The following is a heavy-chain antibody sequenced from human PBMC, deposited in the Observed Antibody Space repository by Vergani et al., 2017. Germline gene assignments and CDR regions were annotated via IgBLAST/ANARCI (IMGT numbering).Heavy chain of an antibody. V-gene: IGHV4-59*01. CDR2: IYYSGST. D-gene: IGHD6-13*01. J-gene: IGHJ4*02. Sequence: QVQLQESGPGLVKPSETLSLTCTVSGGSISSYYWSWIRQPPGKGLAWIGYIYYSGSTNYNPSLKSRVTISVDTSKNQFSLKLSSVTAADTAVYYCARGGSSSWYCDYWGQGTLVTVSS. CDR1: GGSISSYY. CDR3: ARGGSSSWYCDY.